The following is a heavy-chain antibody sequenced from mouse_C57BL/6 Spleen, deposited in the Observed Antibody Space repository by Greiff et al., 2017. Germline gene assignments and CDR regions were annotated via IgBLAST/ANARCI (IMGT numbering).Heavy chain of an antibody. V-gene: IGHV2-2*01. J-gene: IGHJ3*01. CDR1: GFSFTSYG. D-gene: IGHD1-1*01. Sequence: VKLMESGPGLVQPSQSLSITCTVSGFSFTSYGVNWVRQSPGKGLEWLGVIWSGGSTDYNAAFISRLSISKDNSKSQVFFKMNSLQADDTAIYYCARNHYGSSFAYWGQGTLVTVSA. CDR2: IWSGGST. CDR3: ARNHYGSSFAY.